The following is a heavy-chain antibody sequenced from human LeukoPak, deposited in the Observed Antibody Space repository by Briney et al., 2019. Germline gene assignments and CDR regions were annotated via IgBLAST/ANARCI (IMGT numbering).Heavy chain of an antibody. D-gene: IGHD3-3*01. CDR1: GFTFTSSA. CDR3: AADWVPYDFWSGYSTLVRDYRYMDV. V-gene: IGHV1-58*01. Sequence: ASVKVSCKASGFTFTSSAVQWVRQARGQRLGWIGWIVVGSGNTNYAQKFQERVTITRDMSTSTAYMELSSLRSEDTAVYYCAADWVPYDFWSGYSTLVRDYRYMDVWGKGTTVTVSS. CDR2: IVVGSGNT. J-gene: IGHJ6*03.